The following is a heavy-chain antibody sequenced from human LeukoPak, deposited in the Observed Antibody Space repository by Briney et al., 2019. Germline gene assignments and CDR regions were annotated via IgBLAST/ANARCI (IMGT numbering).Heavy chain of an antibody. J-gene: IGHJ6*03. Sequence: PSETLSLTCTVSGYSISSGYYWGWIRQPPGKGLEWIGSIYHSGSTYYNPSLKSRVTISVDTSKNQFSLKLSSVTAADAAVYYCARVYGDSTDYYYYYYMDVWGKGTTVTVSS. CDR2: IYHSGST. V-gene: IGHV4-38-2*02. D-gene: IGHD4-17*01. CDR3: ARVYGDSTDYYYYYYMDV. CDR1: GYSISSGYY.